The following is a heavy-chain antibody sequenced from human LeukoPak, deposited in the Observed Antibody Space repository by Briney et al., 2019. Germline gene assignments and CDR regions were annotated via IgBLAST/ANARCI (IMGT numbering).Heavy chain of an antibody. V-gene: IGHV3-23*01. D-gene: IGHD3-22*01. CDR1: GFTFSSYA. J-gene: IGHJ4*02. CDR2: ISGSGDNT. CDR3: ALGYYFDY. Sequence: PGGSLRLSCVVSGFTFSSYAMSWVRQAPGKGLEWVSTISGSGDNTHYADSVKGRFTISRDNSKNTLYLQMSSLRAEDTAVYYCALGYYFDYWGQGTLVTASS.